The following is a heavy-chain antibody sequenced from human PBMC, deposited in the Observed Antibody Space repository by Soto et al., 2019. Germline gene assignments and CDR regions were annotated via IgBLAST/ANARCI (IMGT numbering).Heavy chain of an antibody. Sequence: EERLLESGGGLVQPGGSLRLSCADSGFTFSSSVMRWVRQAPGTGLEWVSSITGDGGSSYYADSVKGRFTISRDNSKNTLYLQMNSLRAEDTAIYYCAKERDYSQSCFAMDVWGQGTTVTVSS. CDR2: ITGDGGSS. D-gene: IGHD4-4*01. CDR1: GFTFSSSV. J-gene: IGHJ6*02. CDR3: AKERDYSQSCFAMDV. V-gene: IGHV3-23*01.